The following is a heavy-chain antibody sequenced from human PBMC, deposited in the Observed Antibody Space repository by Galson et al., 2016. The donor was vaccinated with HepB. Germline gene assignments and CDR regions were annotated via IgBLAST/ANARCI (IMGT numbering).Heavy chain of an antibody. CDR3: IKDDRGSPSEGY. CDR1: GSNFDFYA. D-gene: IGHD6-6*01. CDR2: ISWDSKDI. Sequence: SLRLSCAASGSNFDFYAMHWVRQVPGKGLEWVSGISWDSKDIGYADSVKGRFTVSRDNTKNSLYLQMNSLRPEDTALYYCIKDDRGSPSEGYWGQGTLVTVSS. J-gene: IGHJ4*02. V-gene: IGHV3-9*01.